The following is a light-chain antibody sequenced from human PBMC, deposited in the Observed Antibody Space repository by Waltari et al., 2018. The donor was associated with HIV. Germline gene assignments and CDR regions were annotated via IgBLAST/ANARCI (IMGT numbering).Light chain of an antibody. CDR3: ETWDKNSRV. Sequence: QPAVTQSSSASASLGSSVKLTCTLTSGHSNNIIAWRQQQPGKAPRFLMKLDGSGTYNKGSGVPDRFSGSSSVAARYLTISKLQSEDEADYYCETWDKNSRVFGGGTKLTVL. J-gene: IGLJ2*01. CDR1: SGHSNNI. V-gene: IGLV4-60*03. CDR2: LDGSGTY.